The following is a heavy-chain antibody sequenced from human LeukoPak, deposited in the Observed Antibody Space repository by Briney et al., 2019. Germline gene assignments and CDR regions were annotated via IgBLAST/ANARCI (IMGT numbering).Heavy chain of an antibody. CDR3: ARDLGSWYGGY. D-gene: IGHD6-13*01. J-gene: IGHJ4*02. CDR1: GYTFTSYG. Sequence: ASVNVSCKASGYTFTSYGISWVRQAPGQGLEWMGWISAYNGNTNYAQKFQGRVTMTRDTSTSTVYMELSSLRSEDTAVYYCARDLGSWYGGYWGQGTLVTVSS. CDR2: ISAYNGNT. V-gene: IGHV1-18*01.